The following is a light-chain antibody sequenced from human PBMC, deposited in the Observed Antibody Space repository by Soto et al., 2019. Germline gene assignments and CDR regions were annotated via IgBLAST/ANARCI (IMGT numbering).Light chain of an antibody. CDR1: TTDVGGYDL. Sequence: QSVLTQPPSAFGSPGQSVTISCTGTTTDVGGYDLVSWYQQHPGKAPKVIIYEVTKRPSGVPDRFFGSKSGSTASLTVSGLQAEDEAVYYCCSYTVGDTVVFGGGTKVTVL. V-gene: IGLV2-8*01. CDR3: CSYTVGDTVV. CDR2: EVT. J-gene: IGLJ2*01.